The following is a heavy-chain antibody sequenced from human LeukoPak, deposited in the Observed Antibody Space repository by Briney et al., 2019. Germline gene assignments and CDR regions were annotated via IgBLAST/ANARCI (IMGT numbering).Heavy chain of an antibody. Sequence: ASETLSLTCTVSGGSVSSGSYYWSWIRQPPGKGLEWIGYIYYSGGTNYNRSLKSRVTISVDTSKNQFSLKLSSVTAADTAVYYCARSYRDPNFDYWGQGTLVTVSS. CDR3: ARSYRDPNFDY. J-gene: IGHJ4*02. CDR2: IYYSGGT. V-gene: IGHV4-61*01. D-gene: IGHD1-26*01. CDR1: GGSVSSGSYY.